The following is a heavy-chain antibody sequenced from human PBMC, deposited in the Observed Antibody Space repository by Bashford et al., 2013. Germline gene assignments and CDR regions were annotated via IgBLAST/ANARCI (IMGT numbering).Heavy chain of an antibody. V-gene: IGHV1-18*01. CDR2: ISAYNGNT. Sequence: NWVRQAPGQGLEWMGWISAYNGNTNYAQKLQGRVTMTTDTSTSTAYMELRSLRSDDTAVYYCAREDSNSYGSGSYWGMDVWGQGTTGHRLL. CDR3: AREDSNSYGSGSYWGMDV. D-gene: IGHD3-10*01. J-gene: IGHJ6*02.